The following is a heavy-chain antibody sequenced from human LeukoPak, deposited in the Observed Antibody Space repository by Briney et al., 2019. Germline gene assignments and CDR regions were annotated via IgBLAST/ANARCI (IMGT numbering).Heavy chain of an antibody. D-gene: IGHD3-3*01. CDR2: IYTSGST. CDR1: GGSISSGSYY. Sequence: SETLSLTCTVSGGSISSGSYYWSWIRQPAGKGLEWIGRIYTSGSTNYNPSLKSRVTISVDRPKNQFSLKLSSVTAADTATYYCARAGEWLIDYWGQGTLVTVSS. CDR3: ARAGEWLIDY. J-gene: IGHJ4*02. V-gene: IGHV4-61*02.